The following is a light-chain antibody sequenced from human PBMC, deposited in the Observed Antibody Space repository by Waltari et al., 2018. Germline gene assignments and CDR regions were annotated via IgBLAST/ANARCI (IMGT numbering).Light chain of an antibody. V-gene: IGKV3-11*01. CDR1: HNINNY. J-gene: IGKJ2*01. CDR2: DAS. CDR3: QQRYNWPPYT. Sequence: ETVLTQSPATLSLSPGERVTLSCRASHNINNYLAWYQQRPGQTPRLLIYDASTRATGIPARFSGSGSGTDFTLTISALEPEDFAVYYCQQRYNWPPYTFGQGTKLE.